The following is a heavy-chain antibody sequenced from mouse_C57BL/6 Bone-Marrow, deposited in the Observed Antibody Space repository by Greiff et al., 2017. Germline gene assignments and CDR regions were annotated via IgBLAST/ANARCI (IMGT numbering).Heavy chain of an antibody. CDR1: GFNIKDAY. CDR3: TTWGCYWYFDV. Sequence: EVQLQQSGAELVRPGASVKLSCTASGFNIKDAYMHWVKQRPEQGLEWIGWIDPENGDTEYASKFQGKATITADTSSNTAYLQLSSLTSEDTAVYYCTTWGCYWYFDVWGTGTTVTVSS. D-gene: IGHD6-1*01. V-gene: IGHV14-4*01. CDR2: IDPENGDT. J-gene: IGHJ1*03.